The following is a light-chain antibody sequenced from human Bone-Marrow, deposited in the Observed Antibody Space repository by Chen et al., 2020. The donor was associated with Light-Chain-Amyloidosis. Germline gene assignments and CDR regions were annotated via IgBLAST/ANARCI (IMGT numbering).Light chain of an antibody. CDR1: KLGDKY. CDR3: QAWDSSLV. J-gene: IGLJ2*01. Sequence: SYALTQPPSVSVSPGQTASITCSGDKLGDKYACWYQQKPGQSPVLVIYQDSKRPSGIPERFSGSHPGNTATLTISGTQAMDEADYYCQAWDSSLVFGGGTKLTVL. V-gene: IGLV3-1*01. CDR2: QDS.